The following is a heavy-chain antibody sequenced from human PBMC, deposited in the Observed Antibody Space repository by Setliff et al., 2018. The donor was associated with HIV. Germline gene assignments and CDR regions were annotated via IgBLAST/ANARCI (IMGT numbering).Heavy chain of an antibody. J-gene: IGHJ4*02. D-gene: IGHD6-19*01. CDR3: ARGSCSGCYLSDY. CDR1: GGTFSSCA. CDR2: IIPVFGTT. V-gene: IGHV1-69*13. Sequence: SVKVSCKASGGTFSSCAISWVRQAPGQGLDWMGGIIPVFGTTNYAQKFQGRVTITADESTSTAYMELSSLRSEDTAVYYCARGSCSGCYLSDYWGLGTLVTVSS.